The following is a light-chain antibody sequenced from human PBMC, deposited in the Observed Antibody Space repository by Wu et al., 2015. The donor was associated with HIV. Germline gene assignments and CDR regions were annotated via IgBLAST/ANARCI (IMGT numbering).Light chain of an antibody. Sequence: EIVLTQSPATLSLSPGERATLSCRASQSVSSYLAWYQQKPGQAPRLLIYDASNRATGIPARFSGSGSGTDFTLTISNLEPEDFAVYFCQQRWSEATFGGGTKVEIK. CDR1: QSVSSY. J-gene: IGKJ4*01. CDR2: DAS. V-gene: IGKV3-11*01. CDR3: QQRWSEAT.